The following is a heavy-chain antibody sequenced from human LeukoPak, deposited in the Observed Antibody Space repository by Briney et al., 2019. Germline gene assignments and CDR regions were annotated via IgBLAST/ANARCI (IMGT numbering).Heavy chain of an antibody. CDR1: GYTFTSYY. Sequence: ASVKVSCKASGYTFTSYYMHWVRQAPGQGLEWMGIINPSGGSTSYAQKFQGRVTMTRDTSTSTVYMELSSLRSEDTAVYYCAREGSPGGCTSCYWDYWGQGTLATVSS. D-gene: IGHD2-2*01. CDR3: AREGSPGGCTSCYWDY. CDR2: INPSGGST. V-gene: IGHV1-46*01. J-gene: IGHJ4*02.